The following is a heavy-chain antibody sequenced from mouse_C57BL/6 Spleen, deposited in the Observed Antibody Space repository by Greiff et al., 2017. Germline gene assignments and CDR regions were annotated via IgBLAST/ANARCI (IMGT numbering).Heavy chain of an antibody. D-gene: IGHD4-1*01. Sequence: QVQLQQSGPELVKPGASVKISCKASGYAFSSSWMNWVKQRPGKGLEWIGRIYPGDGDTNYNGKFKGKATLTADKSSSTAYMQLSSLTSEDSAVYFCATANWDAFDYWGQGTTLTVSS. CDR1: GYAFSSSW. J-gene: IGHJ2*01. CDR3: ATANWDAFDY. V-gene: IGHV1-82*01. CDR2: IYPGDGDT.